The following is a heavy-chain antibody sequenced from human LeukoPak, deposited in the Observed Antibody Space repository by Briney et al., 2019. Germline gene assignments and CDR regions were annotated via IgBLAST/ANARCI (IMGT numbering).Heavy chain of an antibody. CDR1: GFTFSSYS. V-gene: IGHV3-21*01. CDR2: ISSSSSYI. Sequence: GGSLRLSCAASGFTFSSYSMNWVRQAPGKGLEWVSSISSSSSYIYYADSVKGRFTISRDNAKNSLYLQMNSLRAEDTAVYYCARDRSSYDFWSGQPFDYWGQGTLVTVSS. CDR3: ARDRSSYDFWSGQPFDY. D-gene: IGHD3-3*01. J-gene: IGHJ4*02.